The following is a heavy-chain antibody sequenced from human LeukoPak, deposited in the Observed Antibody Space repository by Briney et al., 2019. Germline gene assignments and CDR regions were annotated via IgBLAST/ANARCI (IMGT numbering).Heavy chain of an antibody. CDR1: GFTFSRYW. CDR3: ARCGTDPFDI. V-gene: IGHV3-74*01. Sequence: GGSLRLSCAASGFTFSRYWMHWVRQAPGKGLVWVSRINNDGSNTYYADSVKGRFTISRDNAKNTLYLQMDGLRAEDTALYYCARCGTDPFDIWGQGTLVTVSS. J-gene: IGHJ3*02. CDR2: INNDGSNT.